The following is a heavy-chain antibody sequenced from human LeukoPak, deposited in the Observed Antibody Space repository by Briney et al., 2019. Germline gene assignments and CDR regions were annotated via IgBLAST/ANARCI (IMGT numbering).Heavy chain of an antibody. D-gene: IGHD3-10*01. V-gene: IGHV3-23*01. CDR1: GFTFSSYA. CDR2: ISGSGGST. Sequence: GGSLRLSCAASGFTFSSYAMSWVRQAPGKGQEWVSAISGSGGSTYYADSVKGRFTISRDNSKNTLYLQMNSLRAEDTAVYYCANSLITMVRGAADDAFDIWGQGTMVTVSS. J-gene: IGHJ3*02. CDR3: ANSLITMVRGAADDAFDI.